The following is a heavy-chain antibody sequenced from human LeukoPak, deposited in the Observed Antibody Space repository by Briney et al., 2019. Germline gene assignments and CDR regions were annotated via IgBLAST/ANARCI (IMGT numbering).Heavy chain of an antibody. V-gene: IGHV4-59*01. Sequence: SETLSLTCTVSGGSISSYYWSWIRQPPGKGLEWIGYIYYSGSTNYNPSVKSRVTISVDASKNQFSLKLSSVTAADTAVYYCARLKYYYDSSGYYQTFDPWGQGTLVTVSS. J-gene: IGHJ5*02. D-gene: IGHD3-22*01. CDR3: ARLKYYYDSSGYYQTFDP. CDR1: GGSISSYY. CDR2: IYYSGST.